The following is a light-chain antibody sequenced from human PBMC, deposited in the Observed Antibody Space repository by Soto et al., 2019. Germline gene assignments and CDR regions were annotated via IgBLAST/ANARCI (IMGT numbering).Light chain of an antibody. Sequence: DIVMTQTPLSLSVTPGQPASISCKSSQSLLHTDRKTYLYWYLQKPGQPPQLLIYEVSNRFSGVXDXXSRRGSGTDFILKISRVEDEDVGVYSCMQCLQLAYTVGQRTKLEI. CDR1: QSLLHTDRKTY. CDR2: EVS. CDR3: MQCLQLAYT. V-gene: IGKV2D-29*01. J-gene: IGKJ2*01.